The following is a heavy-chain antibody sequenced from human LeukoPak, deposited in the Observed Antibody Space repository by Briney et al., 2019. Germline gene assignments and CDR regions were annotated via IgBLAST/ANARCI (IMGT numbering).Heavy chain of an antibody. CDR3: AKEPSYCTNGVCYSRVFDR. J-gene: IGHJ5*02. Sequence: HPGGSLRLSCAASGFTFRRYAMSWVRQAPGKGLEWVSAISGSGDGTYYADSVKGRFTISRDNSKNTLYLQMSGLRAEDTAVYYCAKEPSYCTNGVCYSRVFDRWGQGTLVTVSS. V-gene: IGHV3-23*01. CDR2: ISGSGDGT. CDR1: GFTFRRYA. D-gene: IGHD2-8*01.